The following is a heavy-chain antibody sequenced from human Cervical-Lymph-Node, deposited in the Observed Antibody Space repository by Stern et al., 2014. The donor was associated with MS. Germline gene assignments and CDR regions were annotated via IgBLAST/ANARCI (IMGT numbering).Heavy chain of an antibody. CDR3: ASANCSSTSCPNWFDP. V-gene: IGHV4-30-4*01. Sequence: QLQLQESGPGLVKPSPTLSLTCTVSGGSISSGDYYWSWIRQPPGKGLEWIGYIYYSGSTYYNQFLKSRVTISVDTSKNQFSLKLSSVTAADTAVYYCASANCSSTSCPNWFDPWGQGTLVTVSS. CDR1: GGSISSGDYY. CDR2: IYYSGST. J-gene: IGHJ5*02. D-gene: IGHD2-2*01.